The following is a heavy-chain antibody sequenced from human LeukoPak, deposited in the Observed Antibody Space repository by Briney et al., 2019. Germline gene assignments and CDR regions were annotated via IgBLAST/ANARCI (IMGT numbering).Heavy chain of an antibody. Sequence: GGSLRLSCAASGFTFSDYYMSWIRQAPGKGLEWVSYISSSSSYTNYADSVKGRFTISRDNAKNSLYQQMNSLRAEDTAVYCCALSTATGRYFDYWGWGSLVTVSS. V-gene: IGHV3-11*03. CDR2: ISSSSSYT. CDR3: ALSTATGRYFDY. J-gene: IGHJ4*02. CDR1: GFTFSDYY. D-gene: IGHD5-18*01.